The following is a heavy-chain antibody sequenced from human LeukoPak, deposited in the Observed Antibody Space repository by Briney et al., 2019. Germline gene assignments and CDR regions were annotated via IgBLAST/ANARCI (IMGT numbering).Heavy chain of an antibody. J-gene: IGHJ5*02. D-gene: IGHD2-15*01. CDR3: ARGECSGGSCLNWFNP. Sequence: SETLSLTCAVSGGSISSGGYSWSWIRQPPGKGLEWIGYIYHSGSTYYNPSLKSRVTISVDRSKNQFSLKLSSVTAADTAVYYCARGECSGGSCLNWFNPWGQGTLVTVSS. CDR2: IYHSGST. V-gene: IGHV4-30-2*01. CDR1: GGSISSGGYS.